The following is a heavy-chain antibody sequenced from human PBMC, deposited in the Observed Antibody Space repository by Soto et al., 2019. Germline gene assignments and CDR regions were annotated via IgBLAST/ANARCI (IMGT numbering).Heavy chain of an antibody. CDR3: ARDLGSGWTLDY. Sequence: GGSLRLSCAASGFTFSTYSMNWVRQAPGKGLEWVSGISSSSRHIYYADSVKGRFIISRDNAKSSLFLQMNSLRAEDTAVYYCARDLGSGWTLDYWGQGTLVTVSS. CDR2: ISSSSRHI. CDR1: GFTFSTYS. V-gene: IGHV3-21*01. D-gene: IGHD6-19*01. J-gene: IGHJ4*02.